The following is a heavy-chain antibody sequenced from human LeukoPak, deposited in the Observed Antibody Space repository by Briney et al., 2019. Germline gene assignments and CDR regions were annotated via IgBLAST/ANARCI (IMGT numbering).Heavy chain of an antibody. D-gene: IGHD1-26*01. V-gene: IGHV4-59*01. CDR2: IYYSGST. CDR3: AREDSGSYHAEYYFDY. CDR1: GGFISSYY. Sequence: SETLSLTCTVAGGFISSYYWSWLRQPRGKGLEWVGYIYYSGSTNYNPSLKSRVTISVDTSKNQFSLKLSSVTAADTAVYYCAREDSGSYHAEYYFDYWGQGTLVTVSS. J-gene: IGHJ4*02.